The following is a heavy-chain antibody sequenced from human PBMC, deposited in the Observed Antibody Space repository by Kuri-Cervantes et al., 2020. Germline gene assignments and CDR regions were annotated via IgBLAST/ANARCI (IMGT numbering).Heavy chain of an antibody. V-gene: IGHV3-7*01. CDR1: GSTFSDYY. CDR3: ARPRTTVASAADY. J-gene: IGHJ4*02. CDR2: IKQDGSEK. Sequence: GESLKISCAASGSTFSDYYMNWVRQAPGKGPEWVANIKQDGSEKYYVDSVKGRFTISRDNAKNSLYLQMNSLRAEDTAVYYCARPRTTVASAADYWGQGTLVTVSS. D-gene: IGHD4-23*01.